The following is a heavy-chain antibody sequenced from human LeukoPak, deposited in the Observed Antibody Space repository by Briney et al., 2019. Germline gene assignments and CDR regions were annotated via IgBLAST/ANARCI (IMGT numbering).Heavy chain of an antibody. CDR1: GFTFSSYS. CDR3: ARAAHGGYGYVDY. Sequence: GGSLRLSCAAPGFTFSSYSMNWVRQAPGKGLEWVSSISSSSSYIYYADSVKGRFTISRDNAKNSLYLQMNSLRADDTAVYYCARAAHGGYGYVDYWGQGTLVTVSS. D-gene: IGHD5-12*01. V-gene: IGHV3-21*01. J-gene: IGHJ4*02. CDR2: ISSSSSYI.